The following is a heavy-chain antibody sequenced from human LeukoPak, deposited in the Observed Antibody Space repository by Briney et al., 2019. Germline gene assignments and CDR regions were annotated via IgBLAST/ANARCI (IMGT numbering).Heavy chain of an antibody. CDR1: GGTFSTYA. V-gene: IGHV1-69*01. CDR3: ARDGGSYYGSGSYYNAYYFDY. CDR2: IIPLFTTT. Sequence: CXXXGGTFSTYAISWVRQAPGQGLEWMGGIIPLFTTTIYAQKFQGRVTITAEESTRTAYMQLSSLRSEDTAMYYCARDGGSYYGSGSYYNAYYFDYWGQGTLVTVSS. D-gene: IGHD3-10*01. J-gene: IGHJ4*02.